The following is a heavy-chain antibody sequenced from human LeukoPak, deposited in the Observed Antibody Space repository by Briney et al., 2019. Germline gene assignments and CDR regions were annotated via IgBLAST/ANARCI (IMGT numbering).Heavy chain of an antibody. CDR3: ATLEAGDSQDY. CDR2: ISSSGSTI. J-gene: IGHJ4*02. D-gene: IGHD4-17*01. V-gene: IGHV3-48*03. CDR1: GFTFSSYE. Sequence: PVGSLRLSCAASGFTFSSYEMNWVRQAPGKGLEWVSYISSSGSTIYYADSVKGRFTISRDNAKNSLYLQMNSLRAEDTAVYYCATLEAGDSQDYWGQGTLVTVS.